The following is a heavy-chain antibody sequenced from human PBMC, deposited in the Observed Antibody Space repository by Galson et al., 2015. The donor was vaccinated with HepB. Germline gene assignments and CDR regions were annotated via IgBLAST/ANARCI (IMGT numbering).Heavy chain of an antibody. CDR3: VRENTDMDDAFDI. CDR2: IKEDGSEK. Sequence: SLRLSCAAAGFTFSRYWMSWVRQAPGKGQEWVANIKEDGSEKNYVDSVKGRFTISRDNAKKSLYLQMNSLRAEDTAVYYCVRENTDMDDAFDIWGQGTMVTVSS. D-gene: IGHD5-18*01. J-gene: IGHJ3*02. CDR1: GFTFSRYW. V-gene: IGHV3-7*03.